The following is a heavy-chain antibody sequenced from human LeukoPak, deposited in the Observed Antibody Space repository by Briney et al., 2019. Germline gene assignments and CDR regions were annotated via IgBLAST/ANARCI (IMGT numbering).Heavy chain of an antibody. J-gene: IGHJ6*02. CDR2: IIPILGIA. CDR3: ARDGVVTAMVTSYYGMDV. V-gene: IGHV1-69*04. D-gene: IGHD5-18*01. Sequence: SVKVSCKASGGTFSSYAISWVRQAPGQGLEWMGRIIPILGIANYAQKFQGRVTITADKSTSTAYMELSSLRSEDTAVYYCARDGVVTAMVTSYYGMDVWGQGTTVTVSS. CDR1: GGTFSSYA.